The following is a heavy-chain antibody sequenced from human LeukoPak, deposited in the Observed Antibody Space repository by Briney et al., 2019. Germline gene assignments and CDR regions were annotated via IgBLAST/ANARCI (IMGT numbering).Heavy chain of an antibody. J-gene: IGHJ4*02. V-gene: IGHV3-33*01. Sequence: GGSLRLSCAASGFTFSSYGMHWVRQAPGKGLEWVAVIWYDGSNKYYADSVEGRFTISRDNSKNTLYLQMNSLRAEDTAVYYCARDSDEYSSSYYFDYWGQGTLVTVSS. CDR3: ARDSDEYSSSYYFDY. CDR1: GFTFSSYG. CDR2: IWYDGSNK. D-gene: IGHD6-6*01.